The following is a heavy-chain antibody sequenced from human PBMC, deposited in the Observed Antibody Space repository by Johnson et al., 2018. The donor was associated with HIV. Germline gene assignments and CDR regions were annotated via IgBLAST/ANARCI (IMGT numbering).Heavy chain of an antibody. J-gene: IGHJ3*02. Sequence: VQLVESGGGLVKPGGSLRLSCAASGFTVSRNYMSWVRQAPGKGLEWVSIIYSCGTTNYADSVKGRFTISRDTSQNTVFLQMNSLRAEDTAVYYCARLVATKDYAFDIWGQGTLVTVSS. V-gene: IGHV3-66*02. CDR2: IYSCGTT. CDR3: ARLVATKDYAFDI. D-gene: IGHD5-12*01. CDR1: GFTVSRNY.